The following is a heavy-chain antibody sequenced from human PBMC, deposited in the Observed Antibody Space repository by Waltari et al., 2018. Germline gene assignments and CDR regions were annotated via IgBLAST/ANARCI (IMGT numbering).Heavy chain of an antibody. V-gene: IGHV4-59*01. J-gene: IGHJ3*02. CDR3: ARDGGIAARDAFDI. D-gene: IGHD6-6*01. Sequence: QVQLQESGPGLVKPSETLSLTCTVSGGSISSYYWSWIRQPPGKGLEWIGDIYYSGSTNYNPSLKSRVTISVDTSKNQFSLKLSSVTAADTAVYYCARDGGIAARDAFDIWGQGTMVTVSS. CDR1: GGSISSYY. CDR2: IYYSGST.